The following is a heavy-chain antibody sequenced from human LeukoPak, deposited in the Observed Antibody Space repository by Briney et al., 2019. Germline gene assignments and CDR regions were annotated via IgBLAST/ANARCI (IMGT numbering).Heavy chain of an antibody. J-gene: IGHJ4*02. V-gene: IGHV3-20*04. CDR3: ARDRYYDSSGYYYPLGY. Sequence: GGSLRLSCAASGFTFDDYAMSWVRQAPGKGLEWVSGINWNGGSTVYADSVKGRFTISRDNAKNSLYLQMNSLRAEDTALYYCARDRYYDSSGYYYPLGYWGQGTLVTVSS. CDR1: GFTFDDYA. CDR2: INWNGGST. D-gene: IGHD3-22*01.